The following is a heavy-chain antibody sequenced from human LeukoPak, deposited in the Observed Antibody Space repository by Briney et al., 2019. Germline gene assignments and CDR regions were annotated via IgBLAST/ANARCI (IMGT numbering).Heavy chain of an antibody. Sequence: GGSLRLSCAASGFTFSSYAMHWVRQAPGKGLEWVAVISYDGSNKYYADSVKGRFTISRDNSKNTLYLQMKSLRAEDTAVYYCARDRAGYMSSWYSGYYYYYGMDVWGQGTTVTVSS. CDR3: ARDRAGYMSSWYSGYYYYYGMDV. J-gene: IGHJ6*02. CDR2: ISYDGSNK. CDR1: GFTFSSYA. D-gene: IGHD6-13*01. V-gene: IGHV3-30-3*01.